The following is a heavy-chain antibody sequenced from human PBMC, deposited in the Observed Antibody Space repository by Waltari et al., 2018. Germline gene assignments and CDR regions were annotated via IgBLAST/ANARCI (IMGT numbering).Heavy chain of an antibody. CDR2: MKPNSGNT. Sequence: QVQLVHSGAEVKKPGASVKVPCKASGYTFTRYDIPWVRQATGQGLEWMGWMKPNSGNTGYAQKFKGRVTMTRNTSISTAYMELSSLRAEDTAVYYCARGDDYGTFDYWGQGTLVTVSS. CDR1: GYTFTRYD. D-gene: IGHD4-17*01. V-gene: IGHV1-8*01. CDR3: ARGDDYGTFDY. J-gene: IGHJ4*02.